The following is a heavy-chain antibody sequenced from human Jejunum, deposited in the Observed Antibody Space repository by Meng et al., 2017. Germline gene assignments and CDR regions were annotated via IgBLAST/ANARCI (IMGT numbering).Heavy chain of an antibody. V-gene: IGHV4-31*03. CDR2: IYYSGST. D-gene: IGHD5-12*01. Sequence: QLPHVRPDPGLAEPSQPPSIPSPISGGSSTTGGYYWSWIRQHPGKGLEWIGHIYYSGSTPYNPSLKSRVTISIDTSQNQFSLKLSSVTAADTAVYYCARGDTGYSGYVFGYWGQGTLVTVSS. CDR1: GGSSTTGGYY. CDR3: ARGDTGYSGYVFGY. J-gene: IGHJ4*02.